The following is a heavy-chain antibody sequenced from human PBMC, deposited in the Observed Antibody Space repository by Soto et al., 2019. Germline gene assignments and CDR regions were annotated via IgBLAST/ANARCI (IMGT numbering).Heavy chain of an antibody. CDR1: GFNVSVNY. Sequence: GSLRLSCAASGFNVSVNYMNWVRQAPGKGLEWVSVINGGGSTNYADSVRGRFTISRDTSKNTLSLQMNSLRAEDTAVYYCVRENYYYGMDVWGQGTTVTVSS. J-gene: IGHJ6*02. CDR2: INGGGST. CDR3: VRENYYYGMDV. V-gene: IGHV3-53*01.